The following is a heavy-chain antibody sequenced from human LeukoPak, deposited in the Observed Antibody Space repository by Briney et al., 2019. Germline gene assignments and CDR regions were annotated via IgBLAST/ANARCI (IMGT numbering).Heavy chain of an antibody. D-gene: IGHD6-19*01. Sequence: GGSLRLSCAASEFTFSNYWMSWVRQPPGKGLEWVANIKQDGSEKYYVDSVKGRFTISRDNAKNSLYLQMNSLRAEDTAVYYCARDSSGWWGYYYYGMDVWGQGTTVTVSS. J-gene: IGHJ6*02. CDR2: IKQDGSEK. CDR3: ARDSSGWWGYYYYGMDV. CDR1: EFTFSNYW. V-gene: IGHV3-7*01.